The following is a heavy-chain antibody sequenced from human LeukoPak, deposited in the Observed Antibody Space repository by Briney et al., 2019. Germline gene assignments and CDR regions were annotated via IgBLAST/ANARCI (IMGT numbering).Heavy chain of an antibody. CDR3: ARVGYTGSFDY. J-gene: IGHJ4*02. CDR1: GFRFSDHW. V-gene: IGHV3-7*01. D-gene: IGHD6-13*01. CDR2: INKDGSEK. Sequence: PGGSLRLSCAASGFRFSDHWMSWLRQAPGKGLEWVANINKDGSEKHYVDSVKGRFTISRDNAKNSLYLQMNSLRAEDTAVYYCARVGYTGSFDYWGQGTLVTVSS.